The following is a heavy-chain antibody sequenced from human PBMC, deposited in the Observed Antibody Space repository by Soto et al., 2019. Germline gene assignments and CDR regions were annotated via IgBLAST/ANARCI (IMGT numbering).Heavy chain of an antibody. CDR1: GFTFSGYW. CDR3: ARAPYSNAWYRFDL. J-gene: IGHJ4*02. V-gene: IGHV3-7*03. D-gene: IGHD4-4*01. Sequence: QLVESGGGLVQPGGSLRLSCEASGFTFSGYWMSWVRQAPGKGLEWVADIKHDGSVQYYVDSVKGRFTISRDNAKKLLYLQMNGLRAEDMALYYCARAPYSNAWYRFDLWGQGTQVTVSS. CDR2: IKHDGSVQ.